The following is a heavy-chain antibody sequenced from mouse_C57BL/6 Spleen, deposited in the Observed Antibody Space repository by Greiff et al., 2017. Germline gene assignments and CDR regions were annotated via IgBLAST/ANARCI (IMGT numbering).Heavy chain of an antibody. CDR3: ARGGNSFAY. V-gene: IGHV1-20*01. Sequence: EVQLQESGPELVKPGDSVKISCKASGYSFTGYFMNWVMQSHGKSLEWIGRINPYNGDTFYNQKFKGKATLTVDKSSSTAHMELRSLTSEDSAVYYCARGGNSFAYWGQGTLVTVSA. J-gene: IGHJ3*01. CDR1: GYSFTGYF. D-gene: IGHD2-1*01. CDR2: INPYNGDT.